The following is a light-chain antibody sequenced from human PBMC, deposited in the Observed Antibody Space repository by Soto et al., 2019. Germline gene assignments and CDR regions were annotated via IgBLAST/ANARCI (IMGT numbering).Light chain of an antibody. J-gene: IGLJ1*01. CDR3: GSWDSSLRAYV. CDR1: SSKIGGNS. Sequence: QSVMTQPPSVSAAPGQKVTISCSGSSSKIGGNSVSWYQQLPGTAPKLLIYDDDKRPSGIPDRVSGSKSGTSATLGITGFQTGDEADYYCGSWDSSLRAYVFATGTKLTVL. V-gene: IGLV1-51*01. CDR2: DDD.